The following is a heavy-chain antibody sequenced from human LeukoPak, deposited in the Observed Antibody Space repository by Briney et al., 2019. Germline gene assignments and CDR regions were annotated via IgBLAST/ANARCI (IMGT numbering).Heavy chain of an antibody. V-gene: IGHV3-23*01. CDR2: IRGNGDDT. J-gene: IGHJ4*02. CDR1: GFTFSSYA. D-gene: IGHD4-23*01. CDR3: AKDQNLATVVTDGTGY. Sequence: GGSLRLSCAASGFTFSSYAMSWVRQAPGKGLEWISGIRGNGDDTYYADSVKGRFTISRDNSKNTLYLQTNSLRAEDTAVYYCAKDQNLATVVTDGTGYWGQGTLVTVSS.